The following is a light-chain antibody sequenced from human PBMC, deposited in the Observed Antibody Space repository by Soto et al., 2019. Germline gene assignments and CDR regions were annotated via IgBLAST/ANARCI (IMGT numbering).Light chain of an antibody. V-gene: IGKV3-11*01. Sequence: EIVLTQSPATLSVSPGERATLSCRASQSIGRYLAWYQQTPGQVPRLLIYDASDRATGIPARFSGGGSGTDFTLTISSLEPEDFAVYHCQQRFSWPLTFGGGTKVEIK. CDR1: QSIGRY. CDR2: DAS. J-gene: IGKJ4*01. CDR3: QQRFSWPLT.